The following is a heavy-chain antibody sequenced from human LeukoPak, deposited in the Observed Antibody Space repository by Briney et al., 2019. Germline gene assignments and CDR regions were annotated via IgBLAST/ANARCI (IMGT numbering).Heavy chain of an antibody. V-gene: IGHV3-11*01. CDR3: ARVAPHRRLAVSGVVYFDY. Sequence: AGGSLRLSCAASGFTFSDYYMSWIRQAPGKGLEWVSYISSSGSTIYYADSVKGRFTISRDNAKNSLYLQMNSLRAEDTAVYYCARVAPHRRLAVSGVVYFDYWGQGTLVTASS. D-gene: IGHD2-8*01. J-gene: IGHJ4*02. CDR2: ISSSGSTI. CDR1: GFTFSDYY.